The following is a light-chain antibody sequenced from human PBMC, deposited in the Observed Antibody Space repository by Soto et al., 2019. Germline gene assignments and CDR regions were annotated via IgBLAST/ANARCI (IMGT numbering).Light chain of an antibody. CDR2: DVS. Sequence: QSVLTQPASVSGSPGQSITISCTGTSSDVGGYIYVSWYQQHPGKAPKLMIYDVSNPPSGVSHRFSGSKSGNTASLTISGIQAEDEADYYCSSYTSSSTLWIFGGGTKLTVL. J-gene: IGLJ3*02. CDR1: SSDVGGYIY. V-gene: IGLV2-14*01. CDR3: SSYTSSSTLWI.